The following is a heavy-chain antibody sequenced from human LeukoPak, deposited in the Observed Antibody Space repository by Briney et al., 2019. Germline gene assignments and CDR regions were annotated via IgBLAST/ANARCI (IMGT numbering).Heavy chain of an antibody. Sequence: YPSETLSLTCTVSGGSMTSNNYYWGWIRQPPGKGLEWIGDIHYSGSTYYSPSLKNRVTISVDTSKNQFSLRLKSVTAADTAVYYCWRPHCSNSVCSSSRVDFWGQGTLVTVSS. J-gene: IGHJ4*02. V-gene: IGHV4-39*01. D-gene: IGHD1-1*01. CDR1: GGSMTSNNYY. CDR3: WRPHCSNSVCSSSRVDF. CDR2: IHYSGST.